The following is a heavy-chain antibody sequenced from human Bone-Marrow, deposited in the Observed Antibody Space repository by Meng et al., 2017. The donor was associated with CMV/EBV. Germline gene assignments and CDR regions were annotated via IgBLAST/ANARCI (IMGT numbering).Heavy chain of an antibody. CDR1: GFTFSSYS. D-gene: IGHD1-20*01. J-gene: IGHJ2*01. CDR2: ISSSSSYI. V-gene: IGHV3-21*04. Sequence: GGSLRLSCAASGFTFSSYSMNWVRQAPGKGLEWVSSISSSSSYIYYADSVKGRFTISRDNAKNSLYLQMNSLRAEDTAVYYCARVGTVTGSLCFDLWGRGTLVTVSS. CDR3: ARVGTVTGSLCFDL.